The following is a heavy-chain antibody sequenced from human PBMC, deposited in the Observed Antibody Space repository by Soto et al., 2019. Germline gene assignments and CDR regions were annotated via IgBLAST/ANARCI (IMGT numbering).Heavy chain of an antibody. CDR3: AKDIGGYGTPPRYFDY. CDR2: ISWDGGST. V-gene: IGHV3-43*01. J-gene: IGHJ4*02. D-gene: IGHD5-12*01. CDR1: GFTFDDYT. Sequence: EVQLVESGGVVVQPGGSLRLSCAASGFTFDDYTMHWVRQAPGKGLEWVSLISWDGGSTYYADSVKGRFTISRDNSKNSLYLQMNSLRTEDTALYYCAKDIGGYGTPPRYFDYWGQGTLVTVSS.